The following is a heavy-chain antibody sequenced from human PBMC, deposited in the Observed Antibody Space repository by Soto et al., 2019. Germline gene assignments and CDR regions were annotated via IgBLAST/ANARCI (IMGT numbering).Heavy chain of an antibody. D-gene: IGHD3-16*01. J-gene: IGHJ4*02. CDR1: GFTFSSYA. CDR2: IVAATGTT. Sequence: GGSLRLSCAASGFTFSSYAMSWVRQAPGKGLEWVSGIVAATGTTYYTDSVKGRFAISRDNSRNTLYLQMSILRAEDTAVYYCAKDLGFSAPTAFDFWGQGTLVTVSS. V-gene: IGHV3-23*01. CDR3: AKDLGFSAPTAFDF.